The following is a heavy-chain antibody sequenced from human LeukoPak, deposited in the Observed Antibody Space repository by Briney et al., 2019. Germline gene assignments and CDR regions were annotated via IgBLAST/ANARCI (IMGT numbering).Heavy chain of an antibody. V-gene: IGHV3-74*01. D-gene: IGHD6-6*01. CDR3: ARGVAARPGYFDY. CDR1: GFTFSSYW. Sequence: GGSLRLSCAASGFTFSSYWMHWVRQAPGKGLAWVSRINSDGSSTSYADSVKGRFTISRDNAKNTLYLQMNSLRAEDTAVYYCARGVAARPGYFDYWGQGTLVTVSS. J-gene: IGHJ4*02. CDR2: INSDGSST.